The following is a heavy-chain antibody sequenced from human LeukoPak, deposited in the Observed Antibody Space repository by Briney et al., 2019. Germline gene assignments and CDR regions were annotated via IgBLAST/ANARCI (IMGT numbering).Heavy chain of an antibody. CDR1: GGSFSGYY. CDR2: INHSGST. D-gene: IGHD3-10*01. V-gene: IGHV4-34*01. J-gene: IGHJ6*03. Sequence: SETLSLACALYGGSFSGYYWYWIRQPPGKGLEWIGEINHSGSTNYNPSHKSRVTISVDTSKNQFSLKLSSVTAADTAVYYCARGGRYYGSGSYYNHYYYYYMDVWGKGTTVTVSS. CDR3: ARGGRYYGSGSYYNHYYYYYMDV.